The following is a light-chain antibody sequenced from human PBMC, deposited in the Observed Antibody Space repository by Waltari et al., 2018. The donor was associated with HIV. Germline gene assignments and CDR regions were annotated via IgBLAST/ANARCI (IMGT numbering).Light chain of an antibody. CDR1: ISDIGSYNL. Sequence: QSALTQPASVSGSPGQSITISCTGTISDIGSYNLVSWYQQYPGRAPKLIIYEVDKRPSGVSDRFSGSKSGNRASLTVAGLKVEDEADYYCCSYAGGRVFVLFGGGTRLTV. CDR2: EVD. V-gene: IGLV2-23*02. CDR3: CSYAGGRVFVL. J-gene: IGLJ2*01.